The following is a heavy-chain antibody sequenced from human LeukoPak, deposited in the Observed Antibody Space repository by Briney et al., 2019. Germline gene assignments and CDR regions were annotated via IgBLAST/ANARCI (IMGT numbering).Heavy chain of an antibody. Sequence: ASVKVSCKASGYTFSGYYMHWVRQAPGQGLEWMGPINPNSGGTNYAQKFQGRVTMTRDTSISTAYMELSSLISDDTAVYYCARDVEYYNYYYMDVWGKGTTVTISS. CDR3: ARDVEYYNYYYMDV. J-gene: IGHJ6*03. D-gene: IGHD2/OR15-2a*01. CDR2: INPNSGGT. CDR1: GYTFSGYY. V-gene: IGHV1-2*06.